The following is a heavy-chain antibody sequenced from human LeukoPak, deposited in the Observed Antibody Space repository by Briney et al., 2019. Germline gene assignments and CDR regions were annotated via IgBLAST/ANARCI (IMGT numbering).Heavy chain of an antibody. Sequence: PGESLKISCKGSGYSFTSSWIGWVRQMPGKGLEWMGIIYPGDSDTRYNPPFQGQVTISADKSINTAYLQWRSLKASDTAMYYCARHNPRSPLFVAWEFDPWGQGTLVTVSS. J-gene: IGHJ5*02. CDR2: IYPGDSDT. V-gene: IGHV5-51*01. CDR1: GYSFTSSW. D-gene: IGHD2-15*01. CDR3: ARHNPRSPLFVAWEFDP.